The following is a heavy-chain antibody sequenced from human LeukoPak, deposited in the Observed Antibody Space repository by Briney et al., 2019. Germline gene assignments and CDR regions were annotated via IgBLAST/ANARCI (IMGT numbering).Heavy chain of an antibody. CDR3: ARKTCSSTSCLHP. V-gene: IGHV1-8*01. CDR1: GYIFINYD. D-gene: IGHD2-2*01. Sequence: ASVKVSCKASGYIFINYDINWVRQAAGQGLEWLGWMSPKTGNSGYAQRFQGRVTMTSDTSTDTAYMELSNLRSDDTAVYYCARKTCSSTSCLHPWGQGTLVTVSS. J-gene: IGHJ5*02. CDR2: MSPKTGNS.